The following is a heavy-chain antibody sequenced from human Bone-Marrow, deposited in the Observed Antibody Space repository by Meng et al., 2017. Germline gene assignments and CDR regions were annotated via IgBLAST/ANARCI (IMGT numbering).Heavy chain of an antibody. CDR2: ISGSGGST. CDR1: GFTFSSYA. CDR3: ARDYWNSLDAFDI. Sequence: GESLKISCAASGFTFSSYAMSWVRQAPGKGLEWVSAISGSGGSTYYADSVKGRFTISRDNAKNSLYLQMNSLRAEDTAVYYCARDYWNSLDAFDIWGQGKMVTVSS. J-gene: IGHJ3*02. D-gene: IGHD1-7*01. V-gene: IGHV3-23*01.